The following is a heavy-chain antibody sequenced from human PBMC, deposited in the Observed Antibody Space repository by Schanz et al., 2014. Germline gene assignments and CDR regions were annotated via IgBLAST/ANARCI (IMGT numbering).Heavy chain of an antibody. D-gene: IGHD5-12*01. CDR1: GYTFSDYY. V-gene: IGHV1-8*02. J-gene: IGHJ5*02. Sequence: QVQLVQSGAEVKKPGASVKVSCKASGYTFSDYYIHWVRQAPGQGLEWMGWINPNSGNTGYAQKFQGRVTMTRNTSISTAYMELSSLRSDDTAVYYCARGPLGTSPWGQGTLVTVSS. CDR2: INPNSGNT. CDR3: ARGPLGTSP.